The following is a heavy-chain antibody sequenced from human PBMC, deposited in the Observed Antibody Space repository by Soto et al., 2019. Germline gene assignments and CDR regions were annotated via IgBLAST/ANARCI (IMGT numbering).Heavy chain of an antibody. Sequence: EVQLLESGGGLVQPGGSLRLSCAASGFTFSNYAMSWVRQAPGKGLEWVSGLSDGGGSTFYADSVKGRFTISRDNAKNTLYLQMSSLRAEDTAVYYCARDRPGINGMDVWGQGTTVTVSS. CDR2: LSDGGGST. CDR3: ARDRPGINGMDV. D-gene: IGHD3-10*01. V-gene: IGHV3-23*01. J-gene: IGHJ6*02. CDR1: GFTFSNYA.